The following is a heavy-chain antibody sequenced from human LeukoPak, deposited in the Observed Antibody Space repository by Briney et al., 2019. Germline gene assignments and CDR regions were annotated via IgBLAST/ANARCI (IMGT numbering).Heavy chain of an antibody. V-gene: IGHV3-30*18. CDR1: GFTFSNYG. D-gene: IGHD3-3*01. CDR2: ISYDGSNK. CDR3: AKDDSPATAVRFGCFDY. Sequence: GGPLRLYCAASGFTFSNYGMHWVRQAPGKGLEWVAVISYDGSNKYYADSVKGRFTVSRDNSKNTLYLQMNSLRAEDTAVYYRAKDDSPATAVRFGCFDYWGQGTLVTVSS. J-gene: IGHJ4*02.